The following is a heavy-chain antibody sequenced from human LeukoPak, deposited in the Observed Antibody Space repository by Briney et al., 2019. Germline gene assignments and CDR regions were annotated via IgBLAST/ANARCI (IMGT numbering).Heavy chain of an antibody. J-gene: IGHJ6*02. CDR3: ARATVRGVNLKYYYYGMDV. D-gene: IGHD3-10*01. V-gene: IGHV4-34*01. CDR2: INHSGST. CDR1: GFTFGKYW. Sequence: MTGGSLRLSCVASGFTFGKYWMSWVRQPPGKGLEWIGEINHSGSTNYNPSLKSRVAISVDTSKNQFSLKLSSVTAADTAVYYCARATVRGVNLKYYYYGMDVWGQGTTVTVSS.